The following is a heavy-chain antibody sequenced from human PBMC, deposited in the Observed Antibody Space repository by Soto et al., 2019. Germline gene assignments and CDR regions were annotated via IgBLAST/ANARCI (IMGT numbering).Heavy chain of an antibody. Sequence: GESLKISCKGSGYSFTSYWISWVRQMPGKGLEWMGRIDPSDSYTNYSPSFQGHVTISADKSISTAYLQWSSLKASDTAMYYCARLSRYDFWSCYYGGDYYGMDVWGQGTTVTVSS. CDR3: ARLSRYDFWSCYYGGDYYGMDV. CDR2: IDPSDSYT. D-gene: IGHD3-3*01. J-gene: IGHJ6*02. V-gene: IGHV5-10-1*01. CDR1: GYSFTSYW.